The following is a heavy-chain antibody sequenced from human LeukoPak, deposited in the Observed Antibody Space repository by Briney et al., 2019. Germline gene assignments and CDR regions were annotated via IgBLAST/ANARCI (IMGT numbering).Heavy chain of an antibody. D-gene: IGHD1-1*01. V-gene: IGHV3-9*01. Sequence: QPGGSLRLSCAASGFTFDDYAMHWVRQAPGKGLEWVSGISWNSGSIGYADSVKGRFTISRDNAKNSLYLQLNSLRVEDTAVYYCKSGGAAPGSFDYWGQGTLVTVSP. J-gene: IGHJ4*02. CDR2: ISWNSGSI. CDR1: GFTFDDYA. CDR3: KSGGAAPGSFDY.